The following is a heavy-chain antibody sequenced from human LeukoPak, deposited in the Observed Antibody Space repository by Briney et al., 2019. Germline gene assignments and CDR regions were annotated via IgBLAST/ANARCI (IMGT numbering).Heavy chain of an antibody. J-gene: IGHJ4*02. CDR3: AKGRELLWFGTYYFDY. D-gene: IGHD3-10*01. CDR2: SYYSGST. Sequence: PSETLSLTCTVSGGSISSGGYYWSWIRQHPGKGLEWIGYSYYSGSTYYNPSLKSRVTISADTSKNQFSLKLSSVTAADTAVYYCAKGRELLWFGTYYFDYWGQGTLVTVSS. CDR1: GGSISSGGYY. V-gene: IGHV4-31*03.